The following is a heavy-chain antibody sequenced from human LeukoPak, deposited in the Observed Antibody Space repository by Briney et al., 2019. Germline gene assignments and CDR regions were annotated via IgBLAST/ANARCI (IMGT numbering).Heavy chain of an antibody. Sequence: ASVKVSCKASGYDFKSYDINWVRQASGQGLEWMGWMNPHGDYTGYAQKFQDRVTMTSDSSTTTAYMELRSLTSEDTALYYCARGLRDGLTGNDVLDVWGLGTMVIVTS. J-gene: IGHJ3*01. D-gene: IGHD3-9*01. CDR2: MNPHGDYT. V-gene: IGHV1-8*01. CDR3: ARGLRDGLTGNDVLDV. CDR1: GYDFKSYD.